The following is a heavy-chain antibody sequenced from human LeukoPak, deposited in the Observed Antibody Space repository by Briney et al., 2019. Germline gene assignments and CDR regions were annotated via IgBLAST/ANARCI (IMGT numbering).Heavy chain of an antibody. CDR3: AKDAEYYYDSSGYHY. CDR2: ISWNSGSI. J-gene: IGHJ4*02. CDR1: GFTFDDYA. D-gene: IGHD3-22*01. Sequence: PGGSLRLSCAASGFTFDDYAMHWVRQAPGKGLEWVSGISWNSGSIGYADSVKGRFTISRDNAKNSLYLQMNSLRAEDTALYYCAKDAEYYYDSSGYHYWGQGTLVTVSS. V-gene: IGHV3-9*01.